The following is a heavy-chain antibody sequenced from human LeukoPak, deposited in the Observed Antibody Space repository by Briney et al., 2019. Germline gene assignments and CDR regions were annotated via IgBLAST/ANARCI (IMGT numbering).Heavy chain of an antibody. V-gene: IGHV3-30*02. CDR2: IGYDGVHK. Sequence: PGGSLRLSCAASGFTINSFGMHWVRQAPGKGLEWVSFIGYDGVHKYYADSVEGRFTITKDNSKATLFLQMNIRSPEDTAVYYWAKGLRGGYSSDYWGQGTLVTVFS. J-gene: IGHJ4*02. D-gene: IGHD4-23*01. CDR3: AKGLRGGYSSDY. CDR1: GFTINSFG.